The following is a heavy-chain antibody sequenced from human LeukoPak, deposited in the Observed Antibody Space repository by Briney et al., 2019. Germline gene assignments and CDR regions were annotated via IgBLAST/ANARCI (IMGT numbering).Heavy chain of an antibody. CDR2: IYYGGST. Sequence: SETLSLTCTVSGGSIRGYYWTWIRQPPGKGLEWIGYIYYGGSTNYNPSLKSRITMSADASKNQFSLRLSSVTAADTAVYYCARDDRHSSSTKYYGMDVWGQGTTVTVSS. CDR3: ARDDRHSSSTKYYGMDV. D-gene: IGHD6-6*01. CDR1: GGSIRGYY. J-gene: IGHJ6*01. V-gene: IGHV4-59*01.